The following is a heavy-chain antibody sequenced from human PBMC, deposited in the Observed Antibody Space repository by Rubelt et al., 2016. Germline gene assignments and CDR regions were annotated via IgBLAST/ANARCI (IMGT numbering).Heavy chain of an antibody. CDR3: ARGRGTVTNWYFDL. V-gene: IGHV4-39*07. CDR1: GGTISSSSYY. D-gene: IGHD4-17*01. J-gene: IGHJ2*01. Sequence: QLQLQESGPGLVKPSETLSLTCTVSGGTISSSSYYWGWIRQPPGKGLEWIGEINRSGSTNYNPSLKSRGTISVDTSKNQFSLKLNSVTAADTAVYYCARGRGTVTNWYFDLWGRGTLVAVSS. CDR2: INRSGST.